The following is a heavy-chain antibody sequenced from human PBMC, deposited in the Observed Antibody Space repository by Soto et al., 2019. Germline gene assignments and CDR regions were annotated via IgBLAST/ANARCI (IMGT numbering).Heavy chain of an antibody. J-gene: IGHJ6*02. CDR2: IWYDGSNK. Sequence: QVQVVESGGGVVQPGRSLRLSCTASGFTFSGHAMHWVRQPPGKGLEWVAQIWYDGSNKYYADSVKGRFTISRDNSKNTLYVQMASLRVEDTAVYYCARDGQSLAPYALVVWGQGTSVTVSS. CDR3: ARDGQSLAPYALVV. CDR1: GFTFSGHA. V-gene: IGHV3-33*01. D-gene: IGHD6-19*01.